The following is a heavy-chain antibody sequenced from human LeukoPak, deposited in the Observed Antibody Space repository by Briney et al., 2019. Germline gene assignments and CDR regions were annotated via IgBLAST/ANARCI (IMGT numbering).Heavy chain of an antibody. CDR3: ALGGVIYFYYYYYMDV. Sequence: GASVKVSCKASGYTFTGYYIHWVRQAPGQGLEWMGRINPNSGGTNYAQKFQGRVTMTRDTSISTAYMELSRLRSDDTAVYYCALGGVIYFYYYYYMDVWGKGTTVTVSS. V-gene: IGHV1-2*06. CDR1: GYTFTGYY. D-gene: IGHD3-16*02. CDR2: INPNSGGT. J-gene: IGHJ6*03.